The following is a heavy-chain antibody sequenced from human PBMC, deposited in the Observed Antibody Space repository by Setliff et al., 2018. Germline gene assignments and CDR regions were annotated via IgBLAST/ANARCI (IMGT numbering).Heavy chain of an antibody. D-gene: IGHD4-17*01. CDR2: IIPILAIA. CDR1: GGTFSSYA. J-gene: IGHJ6*03. Sequence: GASVKVSCKASGGTFSSYAISWVRQAPGQGLEWMGGIIPILAIANYAQKFQGRVTITADKSTSTAYMELSSLRSEDTAVYYCARGGLRGPLNYYYYYIDVWGKGTTVTVSS. CDR3: ARGGLRGPLNYYYYYIDV. V-gene: IGHV1-69*10.